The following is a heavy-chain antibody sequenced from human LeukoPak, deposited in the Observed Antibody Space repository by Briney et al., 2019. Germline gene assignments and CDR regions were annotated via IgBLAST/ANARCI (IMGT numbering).Heavy chain of an antibody. V-gene: IGHV3-23*01. Sequence: GGSLRLSCAASGFTFSSYARSWLRQPPGQGLEWISVITASGGNTYYADFVKGQFTISRDNSQNTVYLQMNSLRVEDTAVYYCAVSQTGTTRQFDYWGQGALVTVSS. CDR3: AVSQTGTTRQFDY. J-gene: IGHJ4*02. D-gene: IGHD1-7*01. CDR1: GFTFSSYA. CDR2: ITASGGNT.